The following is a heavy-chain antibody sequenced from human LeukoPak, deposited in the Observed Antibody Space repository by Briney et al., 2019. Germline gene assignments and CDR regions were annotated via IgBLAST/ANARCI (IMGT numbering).Heavy chain of an antibody. J-gene: IGHJ5*02. Sequence: ASVKVSCKASGYTFTSYDISWGRQATGQGLEWMGWRNPNSGNTGYAQKFQGRVTITRNTSISTAYMELSSLRSEDTAVYYCASHYYDSSGYQPWGQGTLVTVSS. V-gene: IGHV1-8*03. CDR2: RNPNSGNT. CDR1: GYTFTSYD. CDR3: ASHYYDSSGYQP. D-gene: IGHD3-22*01.